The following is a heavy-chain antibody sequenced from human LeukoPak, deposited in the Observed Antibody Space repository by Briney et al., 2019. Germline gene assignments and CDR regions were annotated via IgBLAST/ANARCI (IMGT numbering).Heavy chain of an antibody. D-gene: IGHD1-26*01. V-gene: IGHV3-20*04. CDR3: ARDGSHIALDV. CDR2: LNWNGGST. CDR1: GFTFENHG. J-gene: IGHJ3*01. Sequence: GGSLRLSCAASGFTFENHGMSWVRQAPGKGLEWVSGLNWNGGSTSYADSVKGRFTISRDNAKKSLYLQMNSVRAEDTALYYCARDGSHIALDVWGQGTTVTVSS.